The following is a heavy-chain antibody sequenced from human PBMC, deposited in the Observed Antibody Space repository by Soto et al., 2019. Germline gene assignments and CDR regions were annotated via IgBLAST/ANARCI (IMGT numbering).Heavy chain of an antibody. CDR2: ISNDGLNT. CDR1: GLLFSTYA. D-gene: IGHD5-12*01. J-gene: IGHJ6*02. V-gene: IGHV3-30*18. CDR3: AKEDSGYAYYYYGMDV. Sequence: HPGGSLRLSCGDSGLLFSTYAMHWVRQAPGKGLEWVASISNDGLNTHYAESVKGRFTISRDNSKDTLYLQMNSLRVEDTAVYFCAKEDSGYAYYYYGMDVWGQGTTVTVSS.